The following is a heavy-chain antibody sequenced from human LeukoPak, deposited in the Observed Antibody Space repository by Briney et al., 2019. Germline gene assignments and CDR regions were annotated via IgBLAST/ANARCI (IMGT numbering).Heavy chain of an antibody. Sequence: GGSLRLSCVASGFTFSSYGMHWVRQAPGKGLEWVAVISNDGSNKYYVDSVKGRFTISRDNSKNTLYLQMNSLRAEDTAVYYCAKDYYGSGRYGYFDYWGQGTLVTVSA. CDR2: ISNDGSNK. CDR1: GFTFSSYG. J-gene: IGHJ4*02. CDR3: AKDYYGSGRYGYFDY. D-gene: IGHD3-10*01. V-gene: IGHV3-30*18.